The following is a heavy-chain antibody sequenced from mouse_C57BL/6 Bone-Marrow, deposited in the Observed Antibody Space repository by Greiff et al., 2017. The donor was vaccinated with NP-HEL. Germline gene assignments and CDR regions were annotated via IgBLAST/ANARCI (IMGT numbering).Heavy chain of an antibody. CDR1: GYSITSGYY. Sequence: EVHLVESGPGLVKPSQSLSLTCSVTGYSITSGYYWNWIRQFPGNKLEWMGYISYDGSNNYNPSLKNRISITRDTSKNQFFLKLNSVTTEDTATYYCARERATTAFAYWGQGTLVTVSA. CDR3: ARERATTAFAY. CDR2: ISYDGSN. V-gene: IGHV3-6*01. J-gene: IGHJ3*01. D-gene: IGHD1-2*01.